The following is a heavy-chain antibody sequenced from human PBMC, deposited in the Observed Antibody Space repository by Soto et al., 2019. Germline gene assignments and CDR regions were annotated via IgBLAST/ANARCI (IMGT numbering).Heavy chain of an antibody. J-gene: IGHJ6*02. CDR3: ARDWDYYGSGTKYGMDV. CDR2: ISAYNGNT. CDR1: GYTFTSYG. D-gene: IGHD3-10*01. V-gene: IGHV1-18*01. Sequence: ASVKVSCKASGYTFTSYGISWVRQAPGQGLEWMGWISAYNGNTNYAQKLQGRVTTTTDTSTSTAYMELRSLRSDDTAVYYCARDWDYYGSGTKYGMDVWGQGTTVTVSS.